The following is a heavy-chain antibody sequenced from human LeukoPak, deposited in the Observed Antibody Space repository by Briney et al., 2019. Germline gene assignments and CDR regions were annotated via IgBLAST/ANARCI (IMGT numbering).Heavy chain of an antibody. D-gene: IGHD2-15*01. J-gene: IGHJ6*02. V-gene: IGHV3-21*01. CDR1: GFTFSSYS. Sequence: GGSPRLSCAASGFTFSSYSMNWVRQAPGKGLEWVSSISSSSSYIYYADSVKGRFTISRDNAKNSLYLQMNSLRAEDTAVYYCASWDCSGGSCYSGVGYYYGMDVWGQGTTVTVSS. CDR3: ASWDCSGGSCYSGVGYYYGMDV. CDR2: ISSSSSYI.